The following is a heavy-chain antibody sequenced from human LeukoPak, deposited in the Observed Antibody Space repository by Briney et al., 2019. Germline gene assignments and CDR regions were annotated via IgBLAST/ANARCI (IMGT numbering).Heavy chain of an antibody. CDR3: ARVGVYSSGWYGTPGNWFDP. CDR2: INPNSGGT. CDR1: GYTFTGYY. J-gene: IGHJ5*02. V-gene: IGHV1-2*02. D-gene: IGHD6-19*01. Sequence: ASVKVSCKASGYTFTGYYMHWVRQAPGQGLGWMGWINPNSGGTNYAQKFQGRVTMTRDTSISTAYMELSRLRSDDTAVYYCARVGVYSSGWYGTPGNWFDPWGQGTLVTVSS.